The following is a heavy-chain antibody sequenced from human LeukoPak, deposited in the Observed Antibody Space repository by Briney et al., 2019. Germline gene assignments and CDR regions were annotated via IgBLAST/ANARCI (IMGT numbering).Heavy chain of an antibody. Sequence: GGSLRLSCAASGFTFSSFEMNWVRQAPGKGLEWVSYISSSGRTTYYADSVKGRFTISRDNAKNSLYLQMNSLRAEDTAVYYCAKDGEYYYDSSGYLYWGQGTLVTVSS. J-gene: IGHJ4*02. CDR3: AKDGEYYYDSSGYLY. CDR2: ISSSGRTT. CDR1: GFTFSSFE. D-gene: IGHD3-22*01. V-gene: IGHV3-48*03.